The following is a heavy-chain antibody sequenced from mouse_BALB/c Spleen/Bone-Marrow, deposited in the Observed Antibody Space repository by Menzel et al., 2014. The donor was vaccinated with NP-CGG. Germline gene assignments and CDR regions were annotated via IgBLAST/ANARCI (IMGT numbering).Heavy chain of an antibody. D-gene: IGHD2-14*01. CDR3: ARDRRYDLAWFAY. CDR1: GFTFTDYY. CDR2: IRNKANGYTT. V-gene: IGHV7-3*02. Sequence: EVQGVESGGGLVQPGGSLRLSCATSGFTFTDYYMSWVRQPPGKALEWLGFIRNKANGYTTEYSASVKGRFTISRDNSQSILYLQMNTLRAEDSATYYCARDRRYDLAWFAYWGQGTLVTVS. J-gene: IGHJ3*01.